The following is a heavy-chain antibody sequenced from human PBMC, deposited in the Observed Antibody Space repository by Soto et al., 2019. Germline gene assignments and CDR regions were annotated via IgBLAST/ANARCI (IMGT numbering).Heavy chain of an antibody. CDR2: IIPILGIA. J-gene: IGHJ4*02. CDR1: GGTFSSYT. CDR3: ARLLWFGDAHYFDY. V-gene: IGHV1-69*02. D-gene: IGHD3-10*01. Sequence: QVQLVQSGAEVKKPGSSVMVSCKASGGTFSSYTISWVRQAPGQGLEWMGRIIPILGIANYAQKFQGRVTITADKSTSTAYMELSSLRSEDTAVYYCARLLWFGDAHYFDYWGQGTLVTVSS.